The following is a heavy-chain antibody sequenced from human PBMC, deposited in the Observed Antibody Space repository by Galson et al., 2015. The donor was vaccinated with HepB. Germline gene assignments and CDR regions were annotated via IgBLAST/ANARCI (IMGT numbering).Heavy chain of an antibody. V-gene: IGHV3-33*01. CDR2: IWYDGSNK. D-gene: IGHD3-10*01. J-gene: IGHJ6*02. CDR1: GFTFSSYG. Sequence: SLRLSCAASGFTFSSYGMHWVRQAPGKGLEWVAVIWYDGSNKYYADSVKGRFTISRDNSKNTLYLQMNSLRAEDTAVYYCARNARFMVRGEASPGYGMDVWGQGTTVTVSS. CDR3: ARNARFMVRGEASPGYGMDV.